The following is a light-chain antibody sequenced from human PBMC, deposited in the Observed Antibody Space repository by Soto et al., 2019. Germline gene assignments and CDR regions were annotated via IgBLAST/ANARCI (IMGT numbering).Light chain of an antibody. Sequence: DIQMTQSPSTLSASVGDRVTITCRASQSISSWLAWYQQKPGKAPKLLIYKASSLESGVPSRFSGSGSGTELTLTISSLQPDDFATYYCQQYNRPPLTFGGGTKVEIK. V-gene: IGKV1-5*03. CDR1: QSISSW. CDR3: QQYNRPPLT. CDR2: KAS. J-gene: IGKJ4*01.